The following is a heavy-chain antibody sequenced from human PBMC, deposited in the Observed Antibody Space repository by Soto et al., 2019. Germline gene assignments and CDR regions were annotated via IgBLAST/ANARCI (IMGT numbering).Heavy chain of an antibody. CDR3: ATAEVDY. Sequence: LRLSCAASGFTFGDYWMHWVRQPPGKGPEWVSRMAGDGRTTQYADSVKGRFTASRDNAKSTRYLQMNSLRAEDTAVYYCATAEVDYWGPGTRVTVSS. V-gene: IGHV3-74*03. CDR1: GFTFGDYW. J-gene: IGHJ4*02. CDR2: MAGDGRTT.